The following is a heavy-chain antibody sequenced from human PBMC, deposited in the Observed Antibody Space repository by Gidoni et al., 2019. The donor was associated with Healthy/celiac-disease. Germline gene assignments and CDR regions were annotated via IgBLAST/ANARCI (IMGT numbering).Heavy chain of an antibody. V-gene: IGHV3-23*01. Sequence: EVQLLESGGGLVQPGGSLRLSCAASGFTFSSYAMSWVRQAPGKGLEWVSAISGSGGSTYYADSVKGRFTISRDNSKNTLYLQMNSLRAEDTAVYYCATLKGIFGVVIIRGSVAFDIWGQGTMVTVSS. CDR3: ATLKGIFGVVIIRGSVAFDI. J-gene: IGHJ3*02. CDR2: ISGSGGST. D-gene: IGHD3-3*01. CDR1: GFTFSSYA.